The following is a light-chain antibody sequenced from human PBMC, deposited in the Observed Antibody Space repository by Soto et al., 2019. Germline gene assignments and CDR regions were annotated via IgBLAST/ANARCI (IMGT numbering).Light chain of an antibody. J-gene: IGKJ1*01. CDR3: QQYGSSPTT. Sequence: EIVLTQSPATLSVSPGERFTLSCRASQSVRHHLAWYQQKPGQAPRLLIYEASIRATGVPARFSGSGYGTEFTLISSSLQSEDFAVYYCQQYGSSPTTFGQGTKVDIK. CDR2: EAS. V-gene: IGKV3-15*01. CDR1: QSVRHH.